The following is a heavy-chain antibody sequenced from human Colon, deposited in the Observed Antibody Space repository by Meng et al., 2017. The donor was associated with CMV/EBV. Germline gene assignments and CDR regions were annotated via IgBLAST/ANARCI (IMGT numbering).Heavy chain of an antibody. D-gene: IGHD6-19*01. CDR2: ISPNSGGT. CDR3: ARDSSAWSPKGRFDY. CDR1: GFTFTGYY. Sequence: GESLKISCAASGFTFTGYYMHWVRQAPGQGLEWMGWISPNSGGTNSAQKFQGRVTMTRDTSISSAYMELSRLTSDDTAVYYCARDSSAWSPKGRFDYWGQGTLVTVSS. J-gene: IGHJ4*02. V-gene: IGHV1-2*02.